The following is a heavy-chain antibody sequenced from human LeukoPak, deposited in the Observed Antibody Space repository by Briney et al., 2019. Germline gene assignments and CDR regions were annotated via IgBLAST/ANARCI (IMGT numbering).Heavy chain of an antibody. CDR3: ARSPLGRPTSYLDY. CDR2: IKEDGSEK. D-gene: IGHD2-2*01. J-gene: IGHJ4*02. CDR1: GFIFSSYW. V-gene: IGHV3-7*01. Sequence: AGGSLRLSCAASGFIFSSYWMSWVRQAPGKGLEWVANIKEDGSEKYYVDSVKGRFTISRDNAKNSLDLQMNSLRAEDTAVYYCARSPLGRPTSYLDYWAGEPLVTVSS.